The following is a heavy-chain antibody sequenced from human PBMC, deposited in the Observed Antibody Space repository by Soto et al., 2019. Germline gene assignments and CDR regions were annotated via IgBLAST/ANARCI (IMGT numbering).Heavy chain of an antibody. J-gene: IGHJ6*02. D-gene: IGHD4-17*01. CDR1: GFTFSSYW. Sequence: PGGSLRLSCAASGFTFSSYWMHWVRQAPGKGLVWVSRINSDGSSTSYADSVKGRFTISRDNAKNTLYLQMNSLRAEDTAVYYCARDVHYGGIYYYYYGMDVWGQGTTVTVS. V-gene: IGHV3-74*01. CDR3: ARDVHYGGIYYYYYGMDV. CDR2: INSDGSST.